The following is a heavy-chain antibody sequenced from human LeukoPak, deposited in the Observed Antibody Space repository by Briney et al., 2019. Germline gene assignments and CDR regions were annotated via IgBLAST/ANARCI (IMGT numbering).Heavy chain of an antibody. CDR3: ARHSPWYRDY. CDR1: GFTFSSYS. Sequence: GGSLRLSCAASGFTFSSYSMNWVRQAPGKGLEWVSSISSSSSYIYYADSVKGRFTISRDNAKDSLYLQMNSLRAEDTAVYYCARHSPWYRDYWGQGTLVTVSS. D-gene: IGHD6-13*01. V-gene: IGHV3-21*01. J-gene: IGHJ4*02. CDR2: ISSSSSYI.